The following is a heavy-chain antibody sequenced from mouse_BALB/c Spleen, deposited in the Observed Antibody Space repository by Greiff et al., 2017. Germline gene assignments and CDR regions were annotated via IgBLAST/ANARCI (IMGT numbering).Heavy chain of an antibody. CDR3: ARYEYGNYDAMDY. CDR1: GFTFSSFG. D-gene: IGHD2-10*02. CDR2: ISSGSSTI. Sequence: EVKLVESGGGLVQPGGSRKLSCAASGFTFSSFGMHWVRQAPEKGLEWVAYISSGSSTIYYADTVKGRFTISRDNPKNTLFLQMTSLRSEDTAMYYCARYEYGNYDAMDYWGQGTSVTVSS. V-gene: IGHV5-17*02. J-gene: IGHJ4*01.